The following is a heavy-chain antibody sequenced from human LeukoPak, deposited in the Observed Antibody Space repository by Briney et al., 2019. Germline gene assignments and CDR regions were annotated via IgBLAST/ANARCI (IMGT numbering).Heavy chain of an antibody. J-gene: IGHJ5*02. Sequence: SETLTLTCAVSGGSFSGYYWRWIRQPPGKGLEWIGEINHSGSTNYNPSLKSRVTISVDTCKNQYSLKLSSVPAADTAVYYCARAKFDFGTGFNWFDPWGQGTLVTVSS. CDR1: GGSFSGYY. D-gene: IGHD3/OR15-3a*01. CDR2: INHSGST. V-gene: IGHV4-34*01. CDR3: ARAKFDFGTGFNWFDP.